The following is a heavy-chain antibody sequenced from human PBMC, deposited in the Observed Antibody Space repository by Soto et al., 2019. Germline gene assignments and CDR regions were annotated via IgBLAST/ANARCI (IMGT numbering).Heavy chain of an antibody. J-gene: IGHJ6*02. D-gene: IGHD6-13*01. CDR3: ASPGSSWSNQNYYYYGMDV. V-gene: IGHV1-69*01. CDR2: IIPIFGTA. Sequence: QVQLVQSGAEVKKPGSSVKVSCKASGGTFTGYAISWVQQAPGQGLEGMGGIIPIFGTANYAQKFQGRVTITADESTSTAYMELSSLRSEDTAVYYCASPGSSWSNQNYYYYGMDVWGQGTTVTVSS. CDR1: GGTFTGYA.